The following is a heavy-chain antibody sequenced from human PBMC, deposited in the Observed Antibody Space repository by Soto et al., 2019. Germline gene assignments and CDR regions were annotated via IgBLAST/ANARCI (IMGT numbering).Heavy chain of an antibody. Sequence: GGSLRLSCAASGFTFSSYAMSWVRQAPGKGLEWVSAISGSGGSTYYADSVKGRFTISRDNSKNTLYLQMNSLRAEDTAVYYCAKLSWAVAGPYGRSSGYFQHWGQGTLVTVSS. J-gene: IGHJ1*01. D-gene: IGHD6-19*01. V-gene: IGHV3-23*01. CDR3: AKLSWAVAGPYGRSSGYFQH. CDR2: ISGSGGST. CDR1: GFTFSSYA.